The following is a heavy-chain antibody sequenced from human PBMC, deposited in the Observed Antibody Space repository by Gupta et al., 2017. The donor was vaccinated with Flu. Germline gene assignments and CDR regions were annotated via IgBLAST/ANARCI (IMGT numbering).Heavy chain of an antibody. D-gene: IGHD3-22*01. CDR1: GFGLAVLS. J-gene: IGHJ3*01. CDR2: ITWNSNKI. CDR3: TKPHFPFNHYDSSGFYLGLALDV. V-gene: IGHV3-9*01. Sequence: EVQWVESGGGLVRPGGCVPLAGAAPGFGLAVLSMNWVRPCPGKGLEWVSGITWNSNKIAYADSVKGRFTISRDNAKKSLYLQMNSLRPDDSALYYCTKPHFPFNHYDSSGFYLGLALDVWGQGTTVTVSS.